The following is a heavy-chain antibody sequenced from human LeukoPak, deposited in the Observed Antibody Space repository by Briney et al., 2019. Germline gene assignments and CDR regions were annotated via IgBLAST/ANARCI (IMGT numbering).Heavy chain of an antibody. V-gene: IGHV4-59*01. CDR1: GGSISSYY. CDR3: ARDHGNGGAFDI. J-gene: IGHJ3*02. CDR2: IYYSGST. Sequence: EPSETLSLTCTVSGGSISSYYWSWIRQPPGKGLEWIGYIYYSGSTNYNPSLKSRVTISVDTSKNQFSLKLSSVTAADTAVYYRARDHGNGGAFDIWGQGTMVTVSS. D-gene: IGHD4-23*01.